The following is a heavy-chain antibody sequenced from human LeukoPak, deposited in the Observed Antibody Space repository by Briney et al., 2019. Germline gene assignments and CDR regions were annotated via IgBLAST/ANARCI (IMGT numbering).Heavy chain of an antibody. D-gene: IGHD3-22*01. CDR3: ARGYYDSSGYTPGDFDY. CDR1: VGTFSSYA. J-gene: IGHJ4*02. V-gene: IGHV1-69*05. Sequence: SVKVSFKASVGTFSSYAISWVRQAPGQGLEWMGGIIPSFCTANYAQKFQGRVTITTDESTSTAYMELSSLSSEDTAVYYCARGYYDSSGYTPGDFDYWGQGTLVTVSS. CDR2: IIPSFCTA.